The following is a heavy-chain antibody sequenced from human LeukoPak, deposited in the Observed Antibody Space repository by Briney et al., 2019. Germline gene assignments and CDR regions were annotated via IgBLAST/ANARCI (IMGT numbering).Heavy chain of an antibody. CDR1: GFTFSSYG. V-gene: IGHV3-33*01. CDR3: ARDPGDYYGSGSSDAFDI. CDR2: IWYDGSNK. J-gene: IGHJ3*02. Sequence: PGGSLRLSCAASGFTFSSYGMHWVRQAPGKGLEWVAVIWYDGSNKYYADSVKGRFTISRDNSKNTLYPQMNSLRAEDTAVYYCARDPGDYYGSGSSDAFDIWGQGTMVTVSS. D-gene: IGHD3-10*01.